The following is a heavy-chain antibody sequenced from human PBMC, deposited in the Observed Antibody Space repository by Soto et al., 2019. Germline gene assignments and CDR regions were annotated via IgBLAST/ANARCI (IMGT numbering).Heavy chain of an antibody. V-gene: IGHV3-33*01. CDR3: ARGPNYYYDSSGSTDY. J-gene: IGHJ4*02. D-gene: IGHD3-22*01. Sequence: GGSLRLSCAASGFTFSSYGMNWVRQAPGKGLEWVAVIWYDGSNKYYADSVKGRFTISRDNSKNTLYLQMNSLRAEDTAVYYCARGPNYYYDSSGSTDYWGQGTLVTVS. CDR1: GFTFSSYG. CDR2: IWYDGSNK.